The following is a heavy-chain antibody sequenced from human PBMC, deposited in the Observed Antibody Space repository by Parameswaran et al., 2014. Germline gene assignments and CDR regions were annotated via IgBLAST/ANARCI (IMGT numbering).Heavy chain of an antibody. CDR2: IYSGGST. J-gene: IGHJ4*02. CDR3: ARDLAAAGYFDY. D-gene: IGHD6-13*01. V-gene: IGHV3-53*01. Sequence: VRQMPGKGLEWVSVIYSGGSTYYADSVKGRFTISRDNSKNTLYLQMNSLRAEDTAVYYCARDLAAAGYFDYWGQGTLVTVSS.